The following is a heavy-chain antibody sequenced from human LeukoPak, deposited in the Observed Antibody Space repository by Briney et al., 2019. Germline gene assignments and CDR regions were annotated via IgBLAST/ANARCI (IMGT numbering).Heavy chain of an antibody. D-gene: IGHD6-19*01. Sequence: GGSLRLSCAASGFTFRSYAMTWVRQAPGKGLEWVSAISGSGGSTYYADSVKGRFTISRDNSKNTLFLQTDSLGADDTAVYYCAKDKSGYSSGWSFDYWGQGTLVTVSS. CDR3: AKDKSGYSSGWSFDY. V-gene: IGHV3-23*01. J-gene: IGHJ4*02. CDR2: ISGSGGST. CDR1: GFTFRSYA.